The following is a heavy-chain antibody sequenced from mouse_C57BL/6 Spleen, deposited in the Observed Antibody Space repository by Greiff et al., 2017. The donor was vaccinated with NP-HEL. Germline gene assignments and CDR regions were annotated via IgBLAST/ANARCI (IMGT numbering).Heavy chain of an antibody. Sequence: VQLQQPGAELVMPGASVKLSCKASGYTFTSYWMHWVKRRPGQGLEWIGEIDPSDSYTNYNQKFQGKSTLTVDKSSSTAYMQLSSLTSEDSAVYYCARLTTVVATTSHWYFDVWGTGTTVTVSS. CDR1: GYTFTSYW. CDR2: IDPSDSYT. D-gene: IGHD1-1*01. J-gene: IGHJ1*03. V-gene: IGHV1-69*01. CDR3: ARLTTVVATTSHWYFDV.